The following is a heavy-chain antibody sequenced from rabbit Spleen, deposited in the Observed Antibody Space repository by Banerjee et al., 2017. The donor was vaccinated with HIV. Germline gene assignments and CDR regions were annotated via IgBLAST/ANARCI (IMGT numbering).Heavy chain of an antibody. J-gene: IGHJ4*01. CDR3: ARDLVAVIGWNFNL. CDR1: GFSFSDRDV. Sequence: QEQLVESGGGLVQPEGSLTLTCKASGFSFSDRDVMCWVRQAPGKGLQWIACINASTGKPVYATWASGRFTMSRTSSTTVTLQMTSLTAADSATYFCARDLVAVIGWNFNLWGPGTLVTVS. D-gene: IGHD1-1*01. CDR2: INASTGKP. V-gene: IGHV1S45*01.